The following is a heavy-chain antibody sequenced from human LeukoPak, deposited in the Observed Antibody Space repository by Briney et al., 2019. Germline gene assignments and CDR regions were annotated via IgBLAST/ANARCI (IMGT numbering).Heavy chain of an antibody. CDR2: ISSSSSTI. V-gene: IGHV3-48*01. CDR3: ARFSRTNWFDP. Sequence: GGSLRLSCAASGFTFSSYSMNWVRQAPGKGLEWVSYISSSSSTIYYPDSVKGRFTISRDNAKNSLYLQMNSLRAEDTAVYYCARFSRTNWFDPWGQGTLVTVSS. D-gene: IGHD2-8*01. CDR1: GFTFSSYS. J-gene: IGHJ5*02.